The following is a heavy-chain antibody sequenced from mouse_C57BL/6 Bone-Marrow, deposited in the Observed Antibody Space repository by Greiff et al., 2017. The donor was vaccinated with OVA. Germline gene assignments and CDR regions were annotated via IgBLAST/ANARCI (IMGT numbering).Heavy chain of an antibody. CDR3: ASLRPRGYGSSYGFAY. CDR1: GYSFTGYY. J-gene: IGHJ3*01. V-gene: IGHV1-42*01. CDR2: INPSTGGT. Sequence: EVKLQESGPELVKPGASVKISCKASGYSFTGYYMNWVKQSPEKSLEWIGEINPSTGGTTYNQKFKAKATLTVDKSSSTAYMQLKSLTSEDSAVYYCASLRPRGYGSSYGFAYWGQGTLVTVSA. D-gene: IGHD1-1*01.